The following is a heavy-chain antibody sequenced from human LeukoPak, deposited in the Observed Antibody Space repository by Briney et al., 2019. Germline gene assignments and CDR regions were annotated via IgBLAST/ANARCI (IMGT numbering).Heavy chain of an antibody. V-gene: IGHV3-21*01. CDR1: GFTFSSYS. Sequence: GGSLRLSCAASGFTFSSYSMNWVRQAPGKGLEWVSSISSSSSYIYYADSVKGRFTISRDNAKNSVYLQMNSLRPDDTALYYCSRDRLGGLDLWGQGTLVTVSS. D-gene: IGHD5-12*01. CDR2: ISSSSSYI. CDR3: SRDRLGGLDL. J-gene: IGHJ5*02.